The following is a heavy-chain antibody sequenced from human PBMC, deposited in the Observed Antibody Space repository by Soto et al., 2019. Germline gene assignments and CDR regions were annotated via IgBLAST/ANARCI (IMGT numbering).Heavy chain of an antibody. CDR1: GFSLSTSGVG. D-gene: IGHD6-19*01. CDR2: IFWDDDK. CDR3: AHSSEHSSGFDY. Sequence: SGPTLVNPTQTLTLTCTFSGFSLSTSGVGVGWIRQPPGKALEWLTVIFWDDDKRYSPSLKSRLTITKDTSKNQVVLTMTNMDPVDTATYYCAHSSEHSSGFDYWGQGTLVTVSS. J-gene: IGHJ4*02. V-gene: IGHV2-5*02.